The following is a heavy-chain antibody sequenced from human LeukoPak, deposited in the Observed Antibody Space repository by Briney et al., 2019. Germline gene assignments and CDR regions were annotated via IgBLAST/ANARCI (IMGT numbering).Heavy chain of an antibody. CDR1: GGSISSSSYY. Sequence: SETLSLTCTVSGGSISSSSYYWGWIRQPPGKGLEWIGRIYYSGSTNYNPSLKSRVTISVDTSKNQFSLKLSSVTAADTAVYYCARRRRKNNRSGWFSAREEGSSRYFDYWGQGTLVTVSS. V-gene: IGHV4-39*07. D-gene: IGHD6-19*01. CDR3: ARRRRKNNRSGWFSAREEGSSRYFDY. J-gene: IGHJ4*02. CDR2: IYYSGST.